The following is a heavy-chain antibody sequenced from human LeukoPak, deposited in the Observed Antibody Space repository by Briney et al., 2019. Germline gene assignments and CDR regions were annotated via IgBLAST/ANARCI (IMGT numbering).Heavy chain of an antibody. D-gene: IGHD3-16*02. J-gene: IGHJ4*02. Sequence: PGGSLRLSCAASGFTLSSYGMHWVRQAPGKGLEWVAVIWYGGSNKYYADSVKGRFTISRDNSKNTLYLQMNSLRAEDTAVYYCARDSYVWGSYRHYFDYWGQGTLVTVSS. V-gene: IGHV3-33*01. CDR2: IWYGGSNK. CDR3: ARDSYVWGSYRHYFDY. CDR1: GFTLSSYG.